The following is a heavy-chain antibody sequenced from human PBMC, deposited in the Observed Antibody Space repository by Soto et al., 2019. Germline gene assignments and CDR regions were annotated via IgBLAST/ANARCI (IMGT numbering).Heavy chain of an antibody. CDR2: ISSSSSTI. CDR3: ARDPYGDFPFDY. Sequence: GALRLSCAASGFIFSSYSMNWVRQAPGKGLEWVSYISSSSSTIYYADSVKGRFTISRDNAKNSLYLQMNSLRDEDTAVYYCARDPYGDFPFDYWGKGTLVTVSS. V-gene: IGHV3-48*02. D-gene: IGHD4-17*01. J-gene: IGHJ4*02. CDR1: GFIFSSYS.